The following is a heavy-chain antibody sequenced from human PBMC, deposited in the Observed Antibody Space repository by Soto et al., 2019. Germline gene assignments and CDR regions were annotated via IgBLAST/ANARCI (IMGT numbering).Heavy chain of an antibody. D-gene: IGHD6-13*01. Sequence: GGSLRLSCAASGFTFDDYAMHWVRQAPGKGLEWVSGISWNSGSIGYADSVKDRFTISRDNAKNSLYLQMNSLRAEDTALYYCAKDRGIAAAGRYYYYGMDVWGQGTTVTVSS. V-gene: IGHV3-9*01. J-gene: IGHJ6*02. CDR3: AKDRGIAAAGRYYYYGMDV. CDR1: GFTFDDYA. CDR2: ISWNSGSI.